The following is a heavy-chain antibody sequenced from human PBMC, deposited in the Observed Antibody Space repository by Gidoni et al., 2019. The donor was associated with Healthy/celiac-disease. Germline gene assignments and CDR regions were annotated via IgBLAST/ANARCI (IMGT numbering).Heavy chain of an antibody. V-gene: IGHV3-20*01. Sequence: EVQLVESGGGVVRPGGSLRLSCAASGFTFDDYGMSWVRQAPGKGLGWVSGINWNGGSTGYADSVKGRFTISRDNAKNSLYLQMNSLRAEDTALYHCARLSWVHREQWLVRYFDLWGRGTLVTVSS. D-gene: IGHD6-19*01. CDR1: GFTFDDYG. CDR2: INWNGGST. J-gene: IGHJ2*01. CDR3: ARLSWVHREQWLVRYFDL.